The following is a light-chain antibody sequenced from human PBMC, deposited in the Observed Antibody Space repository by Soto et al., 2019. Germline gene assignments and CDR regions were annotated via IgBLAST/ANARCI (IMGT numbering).Light chain of an antibody. CDR1: QDIGTW. V-gene: IGKV1D-12*01. Sequence: DIQMTQSPSSVSGSVGDRVTITCRASQDIGTWLDWYQQKPGKAPKLLIYEASTLQTGVPSRFSGSGSGTDLTLTISSMQPEDFATFYCQQANTFPLTFGGGTKVDIK. CDR3: QQANTFPLT. CDR2: EAS. J-gene: IGKJ4*01.